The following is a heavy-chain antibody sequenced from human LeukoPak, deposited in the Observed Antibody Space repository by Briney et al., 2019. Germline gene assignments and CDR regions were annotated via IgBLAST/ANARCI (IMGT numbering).Heavy chain of an antibody. CDR3: ARGRGLVVVAALDY. Sequence: PSETLSLTCTVSGGSISSYYWSWIRQPAGKGLEWIGRIYTSGSTNYNPSLKSRVTISVDTSKNQFSLKLSSVTAADTAVYYCARGRGLVVVAALDYWGQGTLVTVSS. V-gene: IGHV4-4*07. D-gene: IGHD2-15*01. J-gene: IGHJ4*02. CDR1: GGSISSYY. CDR2: IYTSGST.